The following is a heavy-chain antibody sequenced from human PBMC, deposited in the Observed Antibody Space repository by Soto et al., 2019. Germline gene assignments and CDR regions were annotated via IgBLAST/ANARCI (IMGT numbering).Heavy chain of an antibody. CDR3: ARVSGSYYYGMDV. D-gene: IGHD1-26*01. V-gene: IGHV4-30-2*01. CDR1: GDTISTGGYS. CDR2: TYHSGNP. Sequence: PSETLSLTCGVSGDTISTGGYSWAWIRQPPGKALEWIGHTYHSGNPYYNPSLKSRVIISVDRSKNQFSLKLSSVTAADTAVYYCARVSGSYYYGMDVWGQGTTVTVSS. J-gene: IGHJ6*02.